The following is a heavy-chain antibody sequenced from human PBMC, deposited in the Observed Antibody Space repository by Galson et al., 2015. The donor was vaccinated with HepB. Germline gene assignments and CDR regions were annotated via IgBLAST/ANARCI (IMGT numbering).Heavy chain of an antibody. D-gene: IGHD6-13*01. Sequence: GLEWVANIKQDGSEKYYVDSVKGRFTISRDNAKNSLYLQMNSLRAEDTAVYYCARDSSSWYYYYGMDVWGQGTTVTVSS. V-gene: IGHV3-7*03. J-gene: IGHJ6*02. CDR3: ARDSSSWYYYYGMDV. CDR2: IKQDGSEK.